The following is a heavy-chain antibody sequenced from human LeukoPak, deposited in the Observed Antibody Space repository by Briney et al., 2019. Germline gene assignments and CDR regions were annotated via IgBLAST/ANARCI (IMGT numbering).Heavy chain of an antibody. D-gene: IGHD4-17*01. CDR3: VTRHDNGDHGRGCLDY. Sequence: GGSLRLSCAASGFTFSSYEMNWVRQAPGKGLEWISYISSSASTIYYADSVKGRFTISRDNAKNSLYLQMNSLRAEDTAIYYCVTRHDNGDHGRGCLDYWGQGTLVTVSS. J-gene: IGHJ4*02. V-gene: IGHV3-48*03. CDR1: GFTFSSYE. CDR2: ISSSASTI.